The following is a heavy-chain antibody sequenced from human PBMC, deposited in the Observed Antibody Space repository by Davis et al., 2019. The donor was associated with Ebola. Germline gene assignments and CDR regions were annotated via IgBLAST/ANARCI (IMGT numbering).Heavy chain of an antibody. D-gene: IGHD3-10*01. Sequence: PGGSLRLSCAASGFTFNMYWMSWVRQAPGKGLEWVANLNEDGSETYYVDSVKGRFSISRDNAKNSVYLQMNSLRVEDTAVYYCARDLDVSRLPFGDLALGFYYGMDVWGQGTTVTVSS. J-gene: IGHJ6*02. V-gene: IGHV3-7*03. CDR1: GFTFNMYW. CDR2: LNEDGSET. CDR3: ARDLDVSRLPFGDLALGFYYGMDV.